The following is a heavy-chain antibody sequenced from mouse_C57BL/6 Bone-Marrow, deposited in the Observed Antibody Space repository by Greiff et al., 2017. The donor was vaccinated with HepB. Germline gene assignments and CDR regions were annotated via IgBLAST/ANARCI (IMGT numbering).Heavy chain of an antibody. D-gene: IGHD2-2*01. CDR3: ARGGYPYYFDY. Sequence: EVKVVESGGGLVQSGRSLRLSCATSGFTFSDFYMEWVRQAPGKGLEWIAASRNKANDYTTEYSASVKGRFIVSRDTSQSILYLQMNALRAEDTAIYYCARGGYPYYFDYWGQGTTLTVSS. J-gene: IGHJ2*01. CDR2: SRNKANDYTT. CDR1: GFTFSDFY. V-gene: IGHV7-1*01.